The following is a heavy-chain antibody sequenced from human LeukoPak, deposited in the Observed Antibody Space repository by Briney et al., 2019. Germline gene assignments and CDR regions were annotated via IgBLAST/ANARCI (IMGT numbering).Heavy chain of an antibody. D-gene: IGHD2-15*01. CDR1: GGSISSYY. V-gene: IGHV4-59*01. J-gene: IGHJ4*02. Sequence: PSETLSLTCTVSGGSISSYYWSWIGQPPGKGLEWIGYIYYSGSTNYNPSLKSRVTISVDTSKNQFSLKLSSVTTADTAVYYCARTEGRGYCSGGRCSFDYWGQGTLVTVSS. CDR2: IYYSGST. CDR3: ARTEGRGYCSGGRCSFDY.